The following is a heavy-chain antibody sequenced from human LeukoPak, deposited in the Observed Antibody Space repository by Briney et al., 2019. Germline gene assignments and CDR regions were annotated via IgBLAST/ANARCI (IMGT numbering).Heavy chain of an antibody. Sequence: PGGSPRLSCAASGFTFSSYAMSWVRQAPGKGLEWVSVISGSGGTTYYADSVKGRFTISRDNSMNTLYLQMNSLRAEDAAVYYCAKANWGTVDFDYWGQGTLVTVSS. CDR3: AKANWGTVDFDY. CDR2: ISGSGGTT. D-gene: IGHD7-27*01. J-gene: IGHJ4*02. CDR1: GFTFSSYA. V-gene: IGHV3-23*01.